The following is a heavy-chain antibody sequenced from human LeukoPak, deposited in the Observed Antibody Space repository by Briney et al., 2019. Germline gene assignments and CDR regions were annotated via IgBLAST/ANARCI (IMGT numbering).Heavy chain of an antibody. D-gene: IGHD3-10*01. J-gene: IGHJ6*03. CDR2: INHSGST. V-gene: IGHV4-34*01. CDR1: GGSFSGYY. CDR3: AISEIPRKNYYGSGSYPRRYYMDV. Sequence: PSETLSLTCAVYGGSFSGYYWSWIRQPPGKGLEWIGEINHSGSTNYNPSLKSRVTISVDTSKNQFSLKLSSVTAADTAVYYCAISEIPRKNYYGSGSYPRRYYMDVWGKGTTVTISS.